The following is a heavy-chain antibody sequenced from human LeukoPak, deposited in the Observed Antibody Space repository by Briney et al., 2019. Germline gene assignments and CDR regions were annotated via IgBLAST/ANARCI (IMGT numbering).Heavy chain of an antibody. CDR3: ARGPPEYCSSTSCYGLDY. J-gene: IGHJ4*02. D-gene: IGHD2-2*01. V-gene: IGHV4-34*01. CDR1: GGSFSGYY. Sequence: SETLSLTCAVYGGSFSGYYWSWIRQPPGKGLEWIGEINHSGSTNYNPSLKSRVTISVDTYKNQFSLKLSSVTAADTAVYYCARGPPEYCSSTSCYGLDYWGQGTLVTVSS. CDR2: INHSGST.